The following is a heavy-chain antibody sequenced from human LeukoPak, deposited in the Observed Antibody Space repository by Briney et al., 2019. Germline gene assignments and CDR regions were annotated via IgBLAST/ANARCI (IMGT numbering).Heavy chain of an antibody. CDR3: ARGGYYDPSLNFDY. CDR1: GGSFSGYY. CDR2: INHSGST. J-gene: IGHJ4*02. D-gene: IGHD3-22*01. V-gene: IGHV4-34*01. Sequence: PSETLSLTCAVYGGSFSGYYWSWIRQPPGKGLEWIGEINHSGSTNYNPSLKSRVTISVDTSKNQFSLKLSSVTAADTAVYYCARGGYYDPSLNFDYWGQGTLVTVSS.